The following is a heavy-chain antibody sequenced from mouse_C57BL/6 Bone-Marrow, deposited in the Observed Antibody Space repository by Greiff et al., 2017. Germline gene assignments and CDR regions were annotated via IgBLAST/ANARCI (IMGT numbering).Heavy chain of an antibody. CDR2: IYPGDGDT. V-gene: IGHV1-80*01. CDR1: GYAFSRYW. D-gene: IGHD2-1*01. J-gene: IGHJ2*01. Sequence: QVQLQQSGAELVKPGASVKISCKASGYAFSRYWMNWVKQRPGKGLEWIGQIYPGDGDTNYNGKFKGKATLTADKSSSTAYMQLSSLTSEDSAVYFCARTIYYGNYDYWGQGTTLTVSS. CDR3: ARTIYYGNYDY.